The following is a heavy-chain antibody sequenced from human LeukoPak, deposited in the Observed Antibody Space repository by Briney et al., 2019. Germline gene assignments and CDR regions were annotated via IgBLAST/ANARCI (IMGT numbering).Heavy chain of an antibody. Sequence: PGGSLRLSCAASGFTFSSYAMSWVRQAPGKGLEWVSAISGSGGSTYYADSVKGRFTISRDNSKNTLYLQMNSLRAEDTAVYYCAKDVAYGSGTPYGMDVWGQGTTVTVSS. J-gene: IGHJ6*02. D-gene: IGHD3-10*01. CDR1: GFTFSSYA. V-gene: IGHV3-23*01. CDR2: ISGSGGST. CDR3: AKDVAYGSGTPYGMDV.